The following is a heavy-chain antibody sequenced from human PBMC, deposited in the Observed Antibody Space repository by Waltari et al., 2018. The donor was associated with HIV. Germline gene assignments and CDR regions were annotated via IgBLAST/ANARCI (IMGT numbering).Heavy chain of an antibody. CDR2: ISWNSGSI. D-gene: IGHD6-13*01. Sequence: EVQLVESGGGLVQPGRSLRLSCAASGFTFDDYAMHWVRQAPGKGLEWVSGISWNSGSIGYADSVKGRFTISRDNAKNSLYLQMNSLRAEDTALYYCAKDFSSSWSYGMDVWGQGTTVTVSS. J-gene: IGHJ6*02. CDR3: AKDFSSSWSYGMDV. CDR1: GFTFDDYA. V-gene: IGHV3-9*01.